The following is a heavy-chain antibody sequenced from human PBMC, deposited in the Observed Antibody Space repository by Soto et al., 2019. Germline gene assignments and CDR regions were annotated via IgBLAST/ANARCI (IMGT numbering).Heavy chain of an antibody. V-gene: IGHV4-59*01. CDR1: GGSISSYY. D-gene: IGHD4-17*01. J-gene: IGHJ4*02. CDR2: IYYSGST. CDR3: ASMTTDRGPRYYFDY. Sequence: SETLSLTCTVSGGSISSYYWSWIRQPPGKGLEWIGYIYYSGSTNYNPSLKSRVTISVDTSKNQFSLKLSSVTAADTAVYYCASMTTDRGPRYYFDYWGQGTLVTVSS.